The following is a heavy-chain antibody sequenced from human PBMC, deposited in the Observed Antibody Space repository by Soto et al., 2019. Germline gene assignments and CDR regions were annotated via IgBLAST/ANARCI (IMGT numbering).Heavy chain of an antibody. CDR2: ISYDGSNK. Sequence: GGSLRLSCAASGFTFSSYAMHWVRQAPGKGLEWVAVISYDGSNKYYADSVKGRFTISRDNSKNTLYLQMNSLRAEDTAVYYCAREQDIVLVPAASPVYYYYGMDVWGQGTTVTVSS. CDR1: GFTFSSYA. J-gene: IGHJ6*02. CDR3: AREQDIVLVPAASPVYYYYGMDV. D-gene: IGHD2-2*01. V-gene: IGHV3-30-3*01.